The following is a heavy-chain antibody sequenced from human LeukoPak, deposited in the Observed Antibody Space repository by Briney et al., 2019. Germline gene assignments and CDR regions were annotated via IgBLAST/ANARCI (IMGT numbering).Heavy chain of an antibody. CDR1: GGSFSGYY. V-gene: IGHV4-34*01. CDR3: ARGRCWNAWNWFDP. Sequence: SETLSLTCALYGGSFSGYYWSWIRHPPRKGLEWIGEINHSGSTNYNPSLKSRVTISVDTYKNQFYLKLSSVSAAGAVVYYCARGRCWNAWNWFDPWGQGTLVTVCS. CDR2: INHSGST. D-gene: IGHD1-1*01. J-gene: IGHJ5*02.